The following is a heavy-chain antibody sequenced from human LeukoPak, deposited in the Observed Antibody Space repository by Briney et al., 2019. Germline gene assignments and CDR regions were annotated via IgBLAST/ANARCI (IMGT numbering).Heavy chain of an antibody. Sequence: PSETLPLTCTVSGGSISTSSYYWGWIRQPPGKGLEWIGSIYYTGSTFYNPSLKSRVTISVDTSKNQFSLKLTSVTAADTAIYYCSELRYGRDVWGQGTTVTVSS. CDR1: GGSISTSSYY. D-gene: IGHD4-23*01. V-gene: IGHV4-39*01. J-gene: IGHJ6*01. CDR3: SELRYGRDV. CDR2: IYYTGST.